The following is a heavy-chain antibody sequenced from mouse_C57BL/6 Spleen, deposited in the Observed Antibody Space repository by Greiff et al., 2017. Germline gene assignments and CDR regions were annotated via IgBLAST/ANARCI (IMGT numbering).Heavy chain of an antibody. V-gene: IGHV3-6*01. CDR1: GYSITSGYY. D-gene: IGHD1-1*01. J-gene: IGHJ1*03. CDR3: AREGYGSSFWYFDV. Sequence: EVKLMESGPGLVKPSQSLSLTCSVTGYSITSGYYWNWIRQFPGNKLEWMGYISYDGSNKYNPSLKNRISITRDTSKNQFFLKLNSVTTEDTATYYCAREGYGSSFWYFDVWGTGTTVTVSS. CDR2: ISYDGSN.